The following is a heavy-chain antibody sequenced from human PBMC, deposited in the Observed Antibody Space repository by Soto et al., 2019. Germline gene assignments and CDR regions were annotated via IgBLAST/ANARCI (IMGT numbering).Heavy chain of an antibody. CDR2: IYWDDDK. J-gene: IGHJ6*02. Sequence: QITLKESGPTLVKPTQTLTLTCTFSGFSLSTSGVGVGWIRHPPGKALEWLALIYWDDDKRYSPTLRSRLTISKDTTKNQLVRTMSNMDPVDTATYHCIQSRCGGDCLQSYASHYYYGMDVWGQGTTVTVSS. V-gene: IGHV2-5*02. CDR3: IQSRCGGDCLQSYASHYYYGMDV. D-gene: IGHD2-21*02. CDR1: GFSLSTSGVG.